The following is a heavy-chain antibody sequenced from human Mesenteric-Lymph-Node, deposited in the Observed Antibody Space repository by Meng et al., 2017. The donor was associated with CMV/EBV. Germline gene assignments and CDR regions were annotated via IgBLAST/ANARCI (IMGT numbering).Heavy chain of an antibody. CDR1: DSGSSNRAA. J-gene: IGHJ4*02. CDR2: TYYRSKWYN. Sequence: DSGSSNRAAWSWIRQSPARGLEWLGRTYYRSKWYNDYAVYVKSRITINPDTSKNQFSLQLNSVTPEDTAVYYCAREIGDSSGWYIDYWGQGTLVTVSS. V-gene: IGHV6-1*01. CDR3: AREIGDSSGWYIDY. D-gene: IGHD6-19*01.